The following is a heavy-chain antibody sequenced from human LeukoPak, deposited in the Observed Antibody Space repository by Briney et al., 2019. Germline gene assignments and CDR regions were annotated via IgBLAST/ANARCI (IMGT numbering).Heavy chain of an antibody. CDR3: ARAKKMATMWIYYCYLDV. D-gene: IGHD5-24*01. V-gene: IGHV3-33*01. CDR1: GFTFSSYV. Sequence: QPGRSLILSCAASGFTFSSYVMHWVQEAPDKGLVCAAVIRCGGSDKYYAEYVKVSFTISRSNYKMNLHLQMISLKDEDTAVYYCARAKKMATMWIYYCYLDVWGKGTTVTVSS. CDR2: IRCGGSDK. J-gene: IGHJ6*03.